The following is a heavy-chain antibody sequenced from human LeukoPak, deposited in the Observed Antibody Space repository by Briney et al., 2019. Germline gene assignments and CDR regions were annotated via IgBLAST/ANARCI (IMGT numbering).Heavy chain of an antibody. CDR3: ARGTVRGVIGNWFDP. CDR1: GFTFSSYE. Sequence: PGGSLRLSCAASGFTFSSYEMNWVRQAPGKGLEWVSYISSSGSTIYYADSVKGRFTISRDNAKNSLYLQMNSLRAEDTAVYYCARGTVRGVIGNWFDPWGQGTLVTVSS. CDR2: ISSSGSTI. J-gene: IGHJ5*02. V-gene: IGHV3-48*03. D-gene: IGHD3-10*01.